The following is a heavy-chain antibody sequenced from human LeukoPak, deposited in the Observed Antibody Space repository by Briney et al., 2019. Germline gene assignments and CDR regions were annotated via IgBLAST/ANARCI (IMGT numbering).Heavy chain of an antibody. Sequence: GGSLRLSCAASGFTFGSYGMHWVRQAPGKGLEWVAVISYDGSNKYYADSVKGRFTISRDNSKNTLYLQMNSLRAEDTAVYYCAKDPGGSSGYPDAFDIWGQGTMVTVSS. CDR3: AKDPGGSSGYPDAFDI. CDR2: ISYDGSNK. J-gene: IGHJ3*02. CDR1: GFTFGSYG. D-gene: IGHD3-22*01. V-gene: IGHV3-30*18.